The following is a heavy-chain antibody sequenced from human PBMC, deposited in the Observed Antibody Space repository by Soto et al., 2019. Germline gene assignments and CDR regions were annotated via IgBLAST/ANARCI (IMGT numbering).Heavy chain of an antibody. D-gene: IGHD1-26*01. J-gene: IGHJ4*02. CDR2: IYYSGST. Sequence: SETLSLTCTVSGGSISSGGYYWSWIRQHPGKGLEWIGYIYYSGSTYYNPSLKSRVTISVDTSKNQFSLKLSSVTAADTAVYYCARVFPDGSYYYFDYWGQGTLVTVSS. CDR1: GGSISSGGYY. V-gene: IGHV4-31*03. CDR3: ARVFPDGSYYYFDY.